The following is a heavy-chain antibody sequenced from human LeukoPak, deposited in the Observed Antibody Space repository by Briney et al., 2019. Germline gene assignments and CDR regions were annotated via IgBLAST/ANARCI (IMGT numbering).Heavy chain of an antibody. J-gene: IGHJ6*03. D-gene: IGHD2-2*01. CDR1: GYSFTSYW. CDR2: IYPGDSDT. CDR3: ARSPIVLVPAAANYYYYMDD. V-gene: IGHV5-51*01. Sequence: GESLKISCTGSGYSFTSYWIGWVRQMPGKGLEWMGIIYPGDSDTRYSPSFQGQSTISADKSISTASLPWSSLKATDTSMYYCARSPIVLVPAAANYYYYMDDWGKGTTVTVSS.